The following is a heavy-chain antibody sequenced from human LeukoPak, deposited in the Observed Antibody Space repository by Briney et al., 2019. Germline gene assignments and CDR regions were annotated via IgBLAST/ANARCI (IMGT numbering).Heavy chain of an antibody. D-gene: IGHD2-15*01. Sequence: GGSQRLSCAASGFTFSAYYMSWVRQAPGKGLEWVSYITSSGSLVYYADSLKGRFTISRDNAKNSLYLQMNTLRAEDTAVYYCARFRGYCSGGSCQAYYFDYWGQGTLVTVSS. CDR3: ARFRGYCSGGSCQAYYFDY. CDR2: ITSSGSLV. CDR1: GFTFSAYY. J-gene: IGHJ4*02. V-gene: IGHV3-11*01.